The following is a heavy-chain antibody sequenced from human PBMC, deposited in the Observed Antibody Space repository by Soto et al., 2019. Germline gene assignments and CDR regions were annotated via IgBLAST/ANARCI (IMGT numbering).Heavy chain of an antibody. CDR3: SGCSGGACHQNYGMDV. D-gene: IGHD2-15*01. Sequence: EVHLVESGGGMVKPGGSLRLSCAVSGFTFSSCTMNWVRQAPGKGLEWVSSISPSTSHIYYADSVKGRSTITRDNAKNSLFLQMTSLRAEDTAVYYCSGCSGGACHQNYGMDVWGQGTTVTVSS. V-gene: IGHV3-21*01. CDR1: GFTFSSCT. CDR2: ISPSTSHI. J-gene: IGHJ6*02.